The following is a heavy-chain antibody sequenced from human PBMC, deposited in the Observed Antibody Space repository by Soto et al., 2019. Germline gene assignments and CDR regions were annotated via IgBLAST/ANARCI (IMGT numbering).Heavy chain of an antibody. CDR1: GFTFTSSA. D-gene: IGHD3-3*01. CDR3: AAYYDFWSGYLNYYYYXMDG. J-gene: IGHJ6*02. V-gene: IGHV1-58*01. CDR2: IVVGSGNT. Sequence: ASVKVSCKASGFTFTSSAVQWVRQARGQRLEWIGWIVVGSGNTNYAQKFQERVTITRDMSTSTAYMELSSLRSEDMAVYYCAAYYDFWSGYLNYYYYXMDGWGQGTTVTVSS.